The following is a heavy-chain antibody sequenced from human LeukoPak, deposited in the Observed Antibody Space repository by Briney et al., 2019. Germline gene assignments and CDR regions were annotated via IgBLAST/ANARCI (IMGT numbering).Heavy chain of an antibody. D-gene: IGHD1-26*01. CDR1: GFTFSDYY. V-gene: IGHV3-11*06. CDR2: ISDSSGYT. CDR3: ARDRVGGSYVFDI. J-gene: IGHJ3*02. Sequence: GGSLRLSCAASGFTFSDYYMSWIRQAPGKGLEWVSYISDSSGYTKDADSVKGRFTISKDNAKKSLYLQMNSLRAEDTAVYYCARDRVGGSYVFDIWGQGTMVTVSS.